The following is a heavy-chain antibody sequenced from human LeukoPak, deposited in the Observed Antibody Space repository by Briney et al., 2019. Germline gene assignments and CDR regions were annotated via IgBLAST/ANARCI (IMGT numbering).Heavy chain of an antibody. J-gene: IGHJ4*02. D-gene: IGHD3-3*01. CDR1: GFTFRSYA. CDR3: AKVPPDFWSGYHPFDY. Sequence: PGGSLRLSCAASGFTFRSYAMSWVRQAPGKGLEWVSAISGSGDSTYYADSVKGRFTISRDNSKNTLYLQLNSLRAEDTAVYYCAKVPPDFWSGYHPFDYWGQGTLVTVSS. V-gene: IGHV3-23*01. CDR2: ISGSGDST.